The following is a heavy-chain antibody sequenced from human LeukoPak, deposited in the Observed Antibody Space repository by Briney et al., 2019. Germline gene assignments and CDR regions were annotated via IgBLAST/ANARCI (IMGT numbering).Heavy chain of an antibody. CDR1: GYTFTSYG. J-gene: IGHJ6*02. D-gene: IGHD3-3*01. CDR2: ISAYNGNT. CDR3: ARGRFLEWPHYYYYGMDV. V-gene: IGHV1-18*01. Sequence: ASVKVSCKASGYTFTSYGISWVRQAPGQGLEWMGWISAYNGNTNYAQKLQGRVTMTTDTSTSTAYMELRSLRSDDTAVYYCARGRFLEWPHYYYYGMDVWGQGTTVTVSS.